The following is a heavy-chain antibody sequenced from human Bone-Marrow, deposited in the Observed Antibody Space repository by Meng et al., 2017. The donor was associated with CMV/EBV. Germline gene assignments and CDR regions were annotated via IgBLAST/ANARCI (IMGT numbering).Heavy chain of an antibody. V-gene: IGHV6-1*01. J-gene: IGHJ4*02. CDR3: ARGLYYFDY. CDR2: TYYRSKWYN. D-gene: IGHD3/OR15-3a*01. Sequence: LRLSCAISGDSVSSNSAAWNWIRQSPSRGLEWLGRTYYRSKWYNDYAVSLKSRITFNPDTSDKQFSLQLNSVTPEDTAVYYCARGLYYFDYCGQGMLVAVSS. CDR1: GDSVSSNSAA.